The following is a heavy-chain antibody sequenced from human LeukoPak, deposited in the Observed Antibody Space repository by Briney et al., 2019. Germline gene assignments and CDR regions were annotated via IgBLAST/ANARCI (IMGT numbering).Heavy chain of an antibody. CDR2: MNPNSGNT. CDR3: ARRGLYDAFDI. Sequence: ASVKVSCKASGYTFTSYDINWVRQATGQGLEWMGWMNPNSGNTGYAQKFQGRVTMTRNTSISTAYMDLSSLKTDDTAIYYCARRGLYDAFDIRGQGTLVTVSS. CDR1: GYTFTSYD. D-gene: IGHD1-26*01. J-gene: IGHJ3*02. V-gene: IGHV1-8*01.